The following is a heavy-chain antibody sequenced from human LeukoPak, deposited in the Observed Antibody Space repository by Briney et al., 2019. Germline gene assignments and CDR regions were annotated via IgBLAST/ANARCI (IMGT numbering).Heavy chain of an antibody. CDR1: GYTFTGYY. CDR2: INPNSADT. Sequence: ASVKVSCKASGYTFTGYYIHWVRQAPGQGLKWMGWINPNSADTDYAQTFQGRVTLTRDTSITTAYMELGRLTSDDTAVYYCARDLGYCSSTSCYEYNWFDPWGQGTLVTVSS. J-gene: IGHJ5*02. V-gene: IGHV1-2*02. D-gene: IGHD2-2*01. CDR3: ARDLGYCSSTSCYEYNWFDP.